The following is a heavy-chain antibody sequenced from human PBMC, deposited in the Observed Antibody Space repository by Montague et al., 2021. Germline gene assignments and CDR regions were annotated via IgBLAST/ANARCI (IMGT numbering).Heavy chain of an antibody. CDR1: GFSLTTSGVG. Sequence: PTLVKPTQTLTLTCTFSGFSLTTSGVGVGWIRQPPGKALEWLGVIYWDADKRYSPSLQNRLIITHDASRNQVILTLNDLGPMDTGTYFCAHTHHVIPFYFCMDVWGKGTTVTVSS. CDR2: IYWDADK. V-gene: IGHV2-5*02. J-gene: IGHJ6*03. CDR3: AHTHHVIPFYFCMDV. D-gene: IGHD2-21*01.